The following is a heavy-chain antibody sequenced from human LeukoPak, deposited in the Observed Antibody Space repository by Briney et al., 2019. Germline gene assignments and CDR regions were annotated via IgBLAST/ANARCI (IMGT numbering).Heavy chain of an antibody. Sequence: PSETLSLTCTVSGGSISSSSYYWGWIRQPPGKGLEWIGSIYYSGSTYYNPSLKSRVTISVDTSKNQFSLKLSSVTAADTAVYYCARLFGGPDRLNYYYYGMDVWGQGTTVTVSS. CDR3: ARLFGGPDRLNYYYYGMDV. CDR1: GGSISSSSYY. V-gene: IGHV4-39*07. CDR2: IYYSGST. J-gene: IGHJ6*02. D-gene: IGHD3-10*02.